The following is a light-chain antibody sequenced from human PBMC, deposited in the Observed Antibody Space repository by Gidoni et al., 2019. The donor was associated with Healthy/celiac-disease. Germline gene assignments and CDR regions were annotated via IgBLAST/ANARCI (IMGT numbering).Light chain of an antibody. J-gene: IGKJ1*01. CDR3: QQYYSTPT. CDR2: WAS. Sequence: DIVMTQSPDSLAVSLGERATINCKSSQSVLHSSNNKDYSAWYQQKPGQPPKLLIYWASTRESGVPDRFSGSGSGTDFTLTISSLQAEDVAVYFCQQYYSTPTFGQGTKVEIK. CDR1: QSVLHSSNNKDY. V-gene: IGKV4-1*01.